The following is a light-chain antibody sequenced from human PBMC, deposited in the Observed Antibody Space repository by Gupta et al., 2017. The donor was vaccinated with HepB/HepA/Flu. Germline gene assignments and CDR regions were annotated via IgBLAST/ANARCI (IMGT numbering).Light chain of an antibody. V-gene: IGKV3-20*01. CDR2: GAS. CDR1: QSLTSNY. J-gene: IGKJ1*01. CDR3: QQYGTSPSWT. Sequence: EIVLTQSPGTLSLSPGERATLSCRASQSLTSNYLAWYQQKPGQPPRLLIYGASTRATDIPDRFSGSGSGTDFTLTISRLEPEDFAVYYCQQYGTSPSWTFGQGTKVEIK.